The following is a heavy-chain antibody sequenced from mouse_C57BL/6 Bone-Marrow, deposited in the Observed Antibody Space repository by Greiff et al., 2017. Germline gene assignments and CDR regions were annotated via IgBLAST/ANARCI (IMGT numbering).Heavy chain of an antibody. CDR3: ARDYGSRFGFAY. D-gene: IGHD1-1*01. CDR1: GFTFSDYG. CDR2: ISSGSSTI. Sequence: VQLKQSGGGLVKPGGSLKLSCAASGFTFSDYGMHWVRQAPEKGLEWVAYISSGSSTIYYADTVKGRFTISRDNAKNTLFLQMTSLRSEDTAMYYCARDYGSRFGFAYWGQGTLVTVSA. J-gene: IGHJ3*01. V-gene: IGHV5-17*01.